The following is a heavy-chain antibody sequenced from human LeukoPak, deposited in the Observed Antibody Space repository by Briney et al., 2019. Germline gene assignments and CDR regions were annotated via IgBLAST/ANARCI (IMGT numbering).Heavy chain of an antibody. J-gene: IGHJ4*02. D-gene: IGHD5-18*01. CDR1: GGSFSGYY. CDR3: ARGTDTAMPDY. CDR2: INHSGST. Sequence: SETLSLTCAVYGGSFSGYYWSWIRQPPGKGLEWIGEINHSGSTNYNPSLKSRVTISVDTSKNQFSLKLSSVTAADTAVYYCARGTDTAMPDYWGQGTLVTVSS. V-gene: IGHV4-34*01.